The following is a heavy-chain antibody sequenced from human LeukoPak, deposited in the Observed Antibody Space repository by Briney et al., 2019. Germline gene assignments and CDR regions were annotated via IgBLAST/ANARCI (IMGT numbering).Heavy chain of an antibody. CDR3: ARVRQQLVDFDY. CDR2: INPNSGGT. Sequence: EASVKLSCKASGYTFTGYYMHWVRQAPGQGLEWMGWINPNSGGTNYAQKFQGRVTMTRDTSISTAYMELGRLRSDDTAVYFCARVRQQLVDFDYWGQGTLVTVSS. J-gene: IGHJ4*02. CDR1: GYTFTGYY. D-gene: IGHD6-13*01. V-gene: IGHV1-2*02.